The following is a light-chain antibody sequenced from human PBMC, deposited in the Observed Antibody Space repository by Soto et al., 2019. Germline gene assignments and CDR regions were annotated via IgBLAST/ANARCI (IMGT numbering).Light chain of an antibody. CDR1: QDISNY. CDR2: DAS. CDR3: PQYDNLPPWT. Sequence: DIQMTQSPSSLSASVGDRVTITCQASQDISNYLNWYQQKPGKAPKLLIYDASNLETGVPSRFSGSGASTDFTFTISSLQPADIATYYSPQYDNLPPWTFGQGTKVEIK. J-gene: IGKJ1*01. V-gene: IGKV1-33*01.